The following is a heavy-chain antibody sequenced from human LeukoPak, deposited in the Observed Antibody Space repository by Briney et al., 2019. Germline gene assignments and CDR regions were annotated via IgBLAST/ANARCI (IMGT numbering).Heavy chain of an antibody. Sequence: SQTLSLTCAMSVDSVSSNSAAWNWIRQSPSRGLEWLGRTYYRSKWYNDYAVSVKSRITINPDTSKNQYSLQLNSVTPEDTAVYYCARGPYSSSWYKNWFDPWGQGTLVTVSS. D-gene: IGHD6-13*01. CDR2: TYYRSKWYN. CDR1: VDSVSSNSAA. CDR3: ARGPYSSSWYKNWFDP. J-gene: IGHJ5*02. V-gene: IGHV6-1*01.